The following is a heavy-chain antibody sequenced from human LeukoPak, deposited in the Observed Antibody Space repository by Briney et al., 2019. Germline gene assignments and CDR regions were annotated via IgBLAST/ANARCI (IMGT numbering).Heavy chain of an antibody. V-gene: IGHV5-51*01. CDR1: GYSFTNYW. J-gene: IGHJ4*02. CDR3: AKRRAVAGQYYFDD. Sequence: GESLKISCKGSGYSFTNYWIGWVRQMPGKGLEWMGIIYPGDSDTRYSPSFQGQVTISADKSISTAFLQWSSLKASDTAMYYCAKRRAVAGQYYFDDWGQGTLVTVSS. D-gene: IGHD6-19*01. CDR2: IYPGDSDT.